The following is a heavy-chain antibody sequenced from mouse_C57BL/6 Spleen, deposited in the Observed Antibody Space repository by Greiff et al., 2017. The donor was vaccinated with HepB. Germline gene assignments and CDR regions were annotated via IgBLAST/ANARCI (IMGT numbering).Heavy chain of an antibody. V-gene: IGHV14-2*01. D-gene: IGHD2-4*01. CDR3: ARWGDYEYYFDY. J-gene: IGHJ2*01. CDR1: GFNIKDYY. CDR2: IDPEDGET. Sequence: EVQLQQSGAELVKPGASVKLSCTASGFNIKDYYMHWVKQRTEQGLEWIGRIDPEDGETKYAPKFQGKATITADTSSKTAYLQLSSLTSEDTAVYYCARWGDYEYYFDYWGQGTTLTVSS.